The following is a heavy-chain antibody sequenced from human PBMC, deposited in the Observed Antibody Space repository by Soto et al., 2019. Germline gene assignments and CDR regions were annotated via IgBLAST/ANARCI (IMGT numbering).Heavy chain of an antibody. V-gene: IGHV3-48*03. J-gene: IGHJ6*02. CDR2: ISSSGSTI. CDR3: ARSNVGCSTSCYTPTSYYYGMDV. D-gene: IGHD2-2*02. Sequence: EVQLVESGGGLVQPGGSLRLSCAASGFTFSSYEMNWVRQAPGKGLEWVSYISSSGSTIYYADSVKGRFTISRDNAKNSLYLQMNSLRAEDTAVYYCARSNVGCSTSCYTPTSYYYGMDVWGQGTTVTVSS. CDR1: GFTFSSYE.